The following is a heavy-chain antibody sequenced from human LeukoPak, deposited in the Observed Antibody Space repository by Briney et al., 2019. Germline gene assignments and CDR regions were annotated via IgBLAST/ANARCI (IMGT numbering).Heavy chain of an antibody. CDR2: ISSTGGTT. CDR1: GFSFAGYA. CDR3: AKEGGSRYYDSSGYLFPYYFDY. V-gene: IGHV3-23*01. J-gene: IGHJ4*02. D-gene: IGHD3-22*01. Sequence: GGSLRLSCAASGFSFAGYAVNWVRQAPGKGLEWVSAISSTGGTTYYADSLKGRFTISRDNSKNTLSLQMDSLRAEDTAVYYCAKEGGSRYYDSSGYLFPYYFDYWGQGTLVTVSS.